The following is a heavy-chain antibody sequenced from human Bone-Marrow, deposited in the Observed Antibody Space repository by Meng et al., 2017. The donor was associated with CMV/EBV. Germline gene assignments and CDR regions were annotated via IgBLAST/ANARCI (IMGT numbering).Heavy chain of an antibody. Sequence: DTPSLTCAVYGGPFTGYYWNWVRQAPGMGLEWIGEINHSGSSNCNPSLKSRVIISVDTSKNQFSLKLTSVPAADTAIYYCARDNSYVDTTRRFYEYCSQGTLVTVSS. V-gene: IGHV4-34*01. CDR3: ARDNSYVDTTRRFYEY. CDR2: INHSGSS. J-gene: IGHJ4*02. D-gene: IGHD3-16*01. CDR1: GGPFTGYY.